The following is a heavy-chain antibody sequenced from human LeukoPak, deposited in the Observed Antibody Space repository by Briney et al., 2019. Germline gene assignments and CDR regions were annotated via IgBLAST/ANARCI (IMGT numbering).Heavy chain of an antibody. V-gene: IGHV4-59*08. D-gene: IGHD3-10*01. Sequence: SETLSLTCTVSGDSITSYYWSWIRQPPGEGLEWIGYIFHTGNTNYNPSLKSRVSMSLDTSKSQISLRLNSVTAADTAVYCCAKHRFGEPRFDNWGQGSLVSVSS. CDR2: IFHTGNT. CDR1: GDSITSYY. J-gene: IGHJ4*02. CDR3: AKHRFGEPRFDN.